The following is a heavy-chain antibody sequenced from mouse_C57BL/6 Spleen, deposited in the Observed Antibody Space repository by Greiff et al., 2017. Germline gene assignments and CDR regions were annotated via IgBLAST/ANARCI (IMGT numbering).Heavy chain of an antibody. CDR3: AREAYDYDGDAMDY. CDR2: INYDGSST. CDR1: GFTFSDYY. Sequence: EVKLMESEGGLVQPGSSMKLSCTASGFTFSDYYMAWVRQVPEKGLEWVANINYDGSSTYYLDSLKSRFIISRDNAKNILYLQMSSLKSEDTATYYCAREAYDYDGDAMDYWGQGTSVTVSS. D-gene: IGHD2-4*01. V-gene: IGHV5-16*01. J-gene: IGHJ4*01.